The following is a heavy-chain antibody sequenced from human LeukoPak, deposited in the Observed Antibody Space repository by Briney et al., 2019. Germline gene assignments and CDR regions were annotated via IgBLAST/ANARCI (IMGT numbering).Heavy chain of an antibody. Sequence: GASVKVSCKASGYTFTSYYMHWVRQEPGQGLKCMGIINPSGGSTSYAQKFQGRVTMTRDTSTSTVYMELSSLRSEDTAVYYCARAIFGIAAAGRAYYFDYWGQGTLVTVSS. D-gene: IGHD6-13*01. CDR3: ARAIFGIAAAGRAYYFDY. CDR1: GYTFTSYY. CDR2: INPSGGST. V-gene: IGHV1-46*01. J-gene: IGHJ4*02.